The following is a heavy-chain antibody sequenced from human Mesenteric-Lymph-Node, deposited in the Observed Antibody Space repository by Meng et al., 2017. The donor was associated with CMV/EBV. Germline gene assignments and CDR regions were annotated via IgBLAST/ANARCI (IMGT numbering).Heavy chain of an antibody. Sequence: GGSLRLSCAASGFTFSSYSMNWVRQAPGKGLEWVSYISSSDSTIYYADSVKGRFTISRDNAKNSLYLQMNSLRAEDTAVYYCARDKSVGATTDAFDIWGQGTMVTVSS. D-gene: IGHD1-26*01. V-gene: IGHV3-48*04. CDR2: ISSSDSTI. CDR3: ARDKSVGATTDAFDI. CDR1: GFTFSSYS. J-gene: IGHJ3*02.